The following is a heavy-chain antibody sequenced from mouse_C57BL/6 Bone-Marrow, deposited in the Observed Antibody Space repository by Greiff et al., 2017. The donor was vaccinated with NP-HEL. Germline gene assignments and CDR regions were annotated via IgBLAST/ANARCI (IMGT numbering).Heavy chain of an antibody. J-gene: IGHJ2*01. CDR3: ATGSSYGYFDY. Sequence: VQLQQPGAELVKPGASVKLSCKASGYTFTSYWMQWVKQRPGQGLEWIGEIDPSDSYTNYNQKFKGKATLTVDTSSSTAYMQLSSLTSEDSAVYYCATGSSYGYFDYWGQGTTLTVSS. CDR1: GYTFTSYW. V-gene: IGHV1-50*01. CDR2: IDPSDSYT. D-gene: IGHD1-1*01.